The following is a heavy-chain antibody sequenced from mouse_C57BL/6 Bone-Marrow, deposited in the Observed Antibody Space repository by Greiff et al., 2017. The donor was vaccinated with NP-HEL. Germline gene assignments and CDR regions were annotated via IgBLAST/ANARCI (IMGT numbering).Heavy chain of an antibody. D-gene: IGHD2-3*01. V-gene: IGHV14-4*01. CDR2: IDPENGDT. J-gene: IGHJ4*01. Sequence: EVKLVESGAELVRPGASVKLSCTASGFNIKDDYMHWVKQRPEQGLEWIGWIDPENGDTEYASKFQGKATITADTSSNTAYLQLSSLTSEDTAVYYCTPDGYFSMDYWGQGTSVTVSS. CDR1: GFNIKDDY. CDR3: TPDGYFSMDY.